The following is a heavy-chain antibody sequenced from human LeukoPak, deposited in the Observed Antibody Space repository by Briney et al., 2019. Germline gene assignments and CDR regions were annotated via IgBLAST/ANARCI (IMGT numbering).Heavy chain of an antibody. CDR2: IDYSGRA. Sequence: TSETLSLTCAVYGGSFSGYYWSWIRQPPGKGLEWIGYIDYSGRANYSPSLKSRVTISLDTSNNQFSLKFNSVTAADTAVYYCARALATMFFDYWGQGTLVTVST. CDR1: GGSFSGYY. CDR3: ARALATMFFDY. J-gene: IGHJ4*02. D-gene: IGHD5-12*01. V-gene: IGHV4-59*01.